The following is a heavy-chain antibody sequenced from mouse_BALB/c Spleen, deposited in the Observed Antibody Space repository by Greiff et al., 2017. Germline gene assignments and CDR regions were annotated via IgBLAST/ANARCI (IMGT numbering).Heavy chain of an antibody. D-gene: IGHD1-1*01. CDR2: ISYDGSN. J-gene: IGHJ3*01. CDR1: GYSITSGYY. Sequence: EVKLMESGPGLVKPSQSLSLTCSVTGYSITSGYYWNWIRQFPGNKLEWMGYISYDGSNNYNPSLKNRISITRDTSKNQFFLKLNSVTTEDTATYYCARGLRYPFAYWGQGTLVTVSA. CDR3: ARGLRYPFAY. V-gene: IGHV3-6*02.